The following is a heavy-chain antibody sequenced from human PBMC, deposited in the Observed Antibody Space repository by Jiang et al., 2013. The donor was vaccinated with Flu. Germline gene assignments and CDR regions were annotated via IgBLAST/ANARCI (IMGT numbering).Heavy chain of an antibody. V-gene: IGHV3-7*03. CDR3: ARDRGYYDSSGYYFFDS. Sequence: GSVKGRFTISRDNAENSLYLQMNSLRAEDTAVYYCARDRGYYDSSGYYFFDSWGQGTLVTVSS. J-gene: IGHJ4*02. D-gene: IGHD3-22*01.